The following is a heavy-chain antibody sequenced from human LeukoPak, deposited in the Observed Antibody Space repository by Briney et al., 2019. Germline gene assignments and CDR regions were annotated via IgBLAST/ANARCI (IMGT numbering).Heavy chain of an antibody. J-gene: IGHJ5*02. CDR3: AGMVRALHWFDP. D-gene: IGHD3-10*01. CDR1: GYTFTSYG. Sequence: ASVKVSCKASGYTFTSYGISWVRQAPGQGLEWMRWISAYNGNTNYAQKLQGRVTMTTDTSTSTAYMELRSLRSDDTAVYYCAGMVRALHWFDPWGQGTLVTVSS. V-gene: IGHV1-18*04. CDR2: ISAYNGNT.